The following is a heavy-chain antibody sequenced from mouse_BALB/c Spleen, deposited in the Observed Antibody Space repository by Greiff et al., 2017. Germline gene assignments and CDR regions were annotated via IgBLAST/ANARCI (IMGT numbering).Heavy chain of an antibody. Sequence: VQRVESGPGLVQPSQSLSITCTVSGFSLTSYGVHWVRQSPGKGLEWLGVIWSGGSTDYNAAFISRLSISKDNSKSQVFFKMNSLQANDTAIYYCARNSRPSYWYFDVWGAGTTVTVSS. CDR1: GFSLTSYG. CDR3: ARNSRPSYWYFDV. V-gene: IGHV2-2*02. J-gene: IGHJ1*01. CDR2: IWSGGST.